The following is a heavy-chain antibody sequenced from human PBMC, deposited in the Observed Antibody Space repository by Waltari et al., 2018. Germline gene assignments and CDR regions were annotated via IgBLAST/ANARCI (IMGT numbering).Heavy chain of an antibody. CDR3: ARGVDTGYYYYGMDV. Sequence: EVQLVESGGGLVQPGGSLRLSCAASGFTFSSYEMNWVRQAQGKGLEWVSYISSSGSTIYYADSVKGRFTISRDNAKNSLYLQMNSLRAEDTAVYYCARGVDTGYYYYGMDVWGQGTTVTVSS. J-gene: IGHJ6*02. D-gene: IGHD5-18*01. CDR1: GFTFSSYE. V-gene: IGHV3-48*03. CDR2: ISSSGSTI.